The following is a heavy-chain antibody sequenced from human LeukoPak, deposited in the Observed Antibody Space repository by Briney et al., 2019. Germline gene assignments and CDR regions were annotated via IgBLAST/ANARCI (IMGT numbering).Heavy chain of an antibody. J-gene: IGHJ4*02. CDR1: GIAVTGNY. D-gene: IGHD1-26*01. CDR3: AIAQSWDELFDS. CDR2: ISINTDT. Sequence: PGGSLTLSCAASGIAVTGNYMSWVRQPPGKGLEWASFISINTDTFYADSVRGRFTISRDSSENTLFLQMNSLRDEDSAVYYCAIAQSWDELFDSWGQGTLVTVSS. V-gene: IGHV3-53*01.